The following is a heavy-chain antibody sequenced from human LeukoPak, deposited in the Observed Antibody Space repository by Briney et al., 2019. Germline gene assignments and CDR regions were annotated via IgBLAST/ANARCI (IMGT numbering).Heavy chain of an antibody. J-gene: IGHJ5*02. D-gene: IGHD3-10*01. CDR3: AKYGSGSQSNWFDP. V-gene: IGHV3-23*01. Sequence: GGSLRLSCAASGFTFSSYAMSWVRQAPGKGLEWVSAISGSGGSTYYADSVKGRFTISRDNSKNTLYLQMNNLRAEDTAVYYCAKYGSGSQSNWFDPWGQGTLVTVSS. CDR1: GFTFSSYA. CDR2: ISGSGGST.